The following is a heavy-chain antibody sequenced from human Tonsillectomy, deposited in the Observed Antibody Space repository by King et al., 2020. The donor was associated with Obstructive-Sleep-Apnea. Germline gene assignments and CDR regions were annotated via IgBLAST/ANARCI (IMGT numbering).Heavy chain of an antibody. D-gene: IGHD5-18*01. J-gene: IGHJ4*02. Sequence: VQLQESGPGLVKPSQTLSPTCTVSGGSISSGGYYWSWIRQHPGKGLEWIGYIYYSGSTYYNPSLKSRVTISVDTPKNQFSLKLSSVTAADTAVYYCARVVAGYSYGYEIDYWGQGTLVTVSS. CDR1: GGSISSGGYY. CDR3: ARVVAGYSYGYEIDY. V-gene: IGHV4-31*03. CDR2: IYYSGST.